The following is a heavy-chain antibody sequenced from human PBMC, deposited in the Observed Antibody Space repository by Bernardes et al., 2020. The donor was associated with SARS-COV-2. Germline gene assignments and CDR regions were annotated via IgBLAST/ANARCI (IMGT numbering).Heavy chain of an antibody. CDR2: FDPEDGET. J-gene: IGHJ6*02. CDR3: ATAPPILASDFQYYYYGMDV. D-gene: IGHD2-21*02. CDR1: GYTLTELS. Sequence: ASVKVSCKVSGYTLTELSMHWVRQAPGKGLEWMGGFDPEDGETIYAQKFQGRVTMTEDTSTDTAYMELSSLRSEDTAVYYCATAPPILASDFQYYYYGMDVWGQGTLVTVSS. V-gene: IGHV1-24*01.